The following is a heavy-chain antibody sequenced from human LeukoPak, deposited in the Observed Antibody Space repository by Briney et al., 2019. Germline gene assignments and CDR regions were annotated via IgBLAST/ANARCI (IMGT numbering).Heavy chain of an antibody. CDR1: GDSISSSTYY. D-gene: IGHD5-18*01. V-gene: IGHV4-39*01. Sequence: SETLSLTCTVSGDSISSSTYYWGWIRQPPGKGLEWIGSIYEDGSTYYISSLKSRLTISVDTSKNHFSLKLNSVTAADTAVYFCARHRFGYFTPSNNWGQGRLVTVSS. CDR3: ARHRFGYFTPSNN. CDR2: IYEDGST. J-gene: IGHJ4*02.